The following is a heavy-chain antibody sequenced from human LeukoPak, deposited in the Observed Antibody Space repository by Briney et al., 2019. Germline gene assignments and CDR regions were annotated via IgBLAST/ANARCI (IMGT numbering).Heavy chain of an antibody. V-gene: IGHV3-33*01. CDR3: AREAAGEPPAFDY. D-gene: IGHD3-10*01. CDR1: GFTFSSYG. CDR2: IRYDGSNK. J-gene: IGHJ4*02. Sequence: GGSLRLSCAASGFTFSSYGMHWVRQAPGKGLEWVAVIRYDGSNKYYADSVKGRFTISRDNSKNTLYLQMNSLRAEDTAVYYCAREAAGEPPAFDYWGQGTLVTVSS.